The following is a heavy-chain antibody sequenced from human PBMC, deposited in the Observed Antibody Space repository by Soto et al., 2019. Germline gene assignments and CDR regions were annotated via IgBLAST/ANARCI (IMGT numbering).Heavy chain of an antibody. CDR1: GFTLSSHA. CDR2: ISHDGRSN. V-gene: IGHV3-30*03. Sequence: GGSLRLSCAASGFTLSSHAMHWVRQAPGKGLEWVAVISHDGRSNYYADSVKGRFSISRDNSKSTLSLQMNSLRAEDTAVYYCARDRDEHGGTSDAFDMWGQGTMVTVSS. CDR3: ARDRDEHGGTSDAFDM. J-gene: IGHJ3*02. D-gene: IGHD2-15*01.